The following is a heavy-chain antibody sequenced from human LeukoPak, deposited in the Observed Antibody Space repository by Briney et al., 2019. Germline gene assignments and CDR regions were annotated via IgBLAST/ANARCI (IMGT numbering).Heavy chain of an antibody. J-gene: IGHJ5*02. CDR2: IYHSGST. V-gene: IGHV4-30-2*01. Sequence: PSQTLSLTCAVSGGSISSGGYSWSWIRQPPGKGLEWIGYIYHSGSTYYNPSLKSRVTISVDRSKNQFSLQLNSVTPEDTAVYYCASGLVRSGFDPWGQGTLVTVSS. CDR1: GGSISSGGYS. D-gene: IGHD6-6*01. CDR3: ASGLVRSGFDP.